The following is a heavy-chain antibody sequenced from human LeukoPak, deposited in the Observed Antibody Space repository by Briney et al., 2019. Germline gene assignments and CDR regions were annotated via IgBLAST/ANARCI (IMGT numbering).Heavy chain of an antibody. CDR3: ARDLYCSGGSCLYYFDY. Sequence: ASVKVSCKASGYTFTSYYMHWVRQAPGQGLEWMGIINPSGGSTSYAQKFQGRVTMTRDTSTSTVCMELSSLRSEDTAVYYCARDLYCSGGSCLYYFDYWGQGTLVTVSS. CDR2: INPSGGST. J-gene: IGHJ4*02. CDR1: GYTFTSYY. D-gene: IGHD2-15*01. V-gene: IGHV1-46*03.